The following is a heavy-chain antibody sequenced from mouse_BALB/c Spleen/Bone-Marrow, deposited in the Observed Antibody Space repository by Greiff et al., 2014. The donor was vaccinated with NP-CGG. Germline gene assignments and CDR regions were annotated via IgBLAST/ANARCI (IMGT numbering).Heavy chain of an antibody. CDR2: IRTKADGHAT. V-gene: IGHV6-6*01. CDR1: RFAFSDTW. CDR3: TPHPFDY. J-gene: IGHJ2*01. Sequence: DVHLVESGGGLVQPGGSMKLSCAASRFAFSDTWLDWVRQSPEKGPEWVAEIRTKADGHATYYAESVKGRFTISRDDSISSVYLQMNSLRAEDTGIYYCTPHPFDYWGQGTTLTVSS.